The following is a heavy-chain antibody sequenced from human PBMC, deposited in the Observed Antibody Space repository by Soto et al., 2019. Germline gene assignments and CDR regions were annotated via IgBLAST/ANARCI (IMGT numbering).Heavy chain of an antibody. CDR1: GGSISSGAYY. J-gene: IGHJ6*02. V-gene: IGHV4-31*03. Sequence: QVQLQESGPGLVKPTQTLSLTCTVSGGSISSGAYYWSWIRQHPGKGLEWIGYIYYSGSTYYNPSLKRRVTISVDTSKNQFSLKLSSVTAADTAVYYCAASCVGCGGFNYYGMDVWGQGTTVTXSS. CDR2: IYYSGST. CDR3: AASCVGCGGFNYYGMDV. D-gene: IGHD2-21*01.